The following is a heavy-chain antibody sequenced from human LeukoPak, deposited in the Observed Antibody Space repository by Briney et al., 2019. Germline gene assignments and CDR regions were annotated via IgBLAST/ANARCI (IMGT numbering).Heavy chain of an antibody. D-gene: IGHD1-7*01. CDR1: GGSISSYY. CDR2: IYYSGST. Sequence: SETLSLTCTVSGGSISSYYWSWIRQPPGKGLEWIGYIYYSGSTNYNPSLKSRVTISVDTSKNQFSLKLSSVTAADTAVYYCARPKNWNYGEIDYWGQGTLVTVSS. CDR3: ARPKNWNYGEIDY. V-gene: IGHV4-59*01. J-gene: IGHJ4*02.